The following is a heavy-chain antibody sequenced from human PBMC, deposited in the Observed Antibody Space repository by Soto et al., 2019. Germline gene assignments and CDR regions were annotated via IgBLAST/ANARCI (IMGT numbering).Heavy chain of an antibody. CDR1: GGSISSGDYY. V-gene: IGHV4-30-4*01. D-gene: IGHD2-2*01. CDR3: AREDCRSTSCSYSTGSYYFDY. J-gene: IGHJ4*02. CDR2: IYYSGST. Sequence: QVQLQESGPGLVKPSQTLSLTCTVSGGSISSGDYYWSWIRQSPGKGLEWIGYIYYSGSTYYNPYLKSRITMSVDTSKNQFSLNLSSVTAADTAVYYCAREDCRSTSCSYSTGSYYFDYWGQGTLVTLSS.